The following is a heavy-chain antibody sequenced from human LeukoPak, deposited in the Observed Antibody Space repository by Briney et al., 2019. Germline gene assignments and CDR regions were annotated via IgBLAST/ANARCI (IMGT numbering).Heavy chain of an antibody. CDR3: ARDYSSGWQHSYAFAI. Sequence: SVKVSGKAAGGTFSSYAISWVRQAPGQGLEWMGGIIPIFGTANYAQKFQGRVTITADESTSTAYMELSSLRSEAAAVYSCARDYSSGWQHSYAFAIWGQGTMVTVSS. J-gene: IGHJ3*02. D-gene: IGHD6-19*01. V-gene: IGHV1-69*13. CDR2: IIPIFGTA. CDR1: GGTFSSYA.